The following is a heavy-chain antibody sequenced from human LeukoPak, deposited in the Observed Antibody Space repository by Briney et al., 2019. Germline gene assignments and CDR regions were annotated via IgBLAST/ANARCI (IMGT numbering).Heavy chain of an antibody. V-gene: IGHV3-23*01. CDR3: AKDGFRGDCIGGSCYPFDR. CDR1: GFTFSSYA. D-gene: IGHD2-15*01. Sequence: PGGSLRLSCAASGFTFSSYAMSWVRQAPGKGLEWVSTISGSGDKTYYADSVKGRFTISRDNSKNTLYLQVNILRAEDSALYYCAKDGFRGDCIGGSCYPFDRWGQGTLVTVSS. CDR2: ISGSGDKT. J-gene: IGHJ5*02.